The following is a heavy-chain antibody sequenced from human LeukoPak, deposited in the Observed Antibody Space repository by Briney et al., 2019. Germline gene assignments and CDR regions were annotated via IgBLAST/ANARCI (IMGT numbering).Heavy chain of an antibody. D-gene: IGHD3-22*01. J-gene: IGHJ6*02. V-gene: IGHV1-8*01. CDR1: GYTFTSYD. CDR2: MNPNSGNT. Sequence: ASVKVSCKASGYTFTSYDINWVRQATGQGLEWMGWMNPNSGNTGYAQKFQGRVTMTRNTSISTAYMELSSLRSEDTAVYYCARSGYYYDSSGYYAYGMDVWGRGTTVTVSS. CDR3: ARSGYYYDSSGYYAYGMDV.